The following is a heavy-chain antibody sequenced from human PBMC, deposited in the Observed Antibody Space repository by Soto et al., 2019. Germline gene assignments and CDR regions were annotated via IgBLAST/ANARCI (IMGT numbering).Heavy chain of an antibody. V-gene: IGHV3-48*01. CDR1: GFTFSSYS. Sequence: GGSLRLSCAASGFTFSSYSINWVRQAPGRGLEWVSYISSSSSNIYYADSVKCRFTISRDNAKNSLYLQMNSLRAEDTAVYYVARGFYGDPREYLPYSSQGTLDTVSS. CDR2: ISSSSSNI. D-gene: IGHD4-17*01. CDR3: ARGFYGDPREYLPY. J-gene: IGHJ1*01.